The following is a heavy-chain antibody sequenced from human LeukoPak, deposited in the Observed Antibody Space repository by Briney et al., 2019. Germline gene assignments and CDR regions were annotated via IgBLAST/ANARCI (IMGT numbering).Heavy chain of an antibody. V-gene: IGHV3-23*03. CDR2: INSGGSST. CDR3: AKRGSGLYFDY. J-gene: IGHJ4*02. D-gene: IGHD5-12*01. Sequence: QTGGSLRLSCAASQFTFSNYDMSWVRQAPGRGLEWVSVINSGGSSTSYADSVKGRFTISRDNSENTVYLQLNSLRAEDTAVYYCAKRGSGLYFDYWGQGTLVTVSS. CDR1: QFTFSNYD.